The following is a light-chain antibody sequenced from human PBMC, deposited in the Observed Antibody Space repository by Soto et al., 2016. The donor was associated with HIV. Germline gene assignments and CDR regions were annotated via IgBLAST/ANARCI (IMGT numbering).Light chain of an antibody. Sequence: DIVMTQTPLSLSVTPGQPASISCKSTQRLLHGNGNTYSSWYLQKPGQPPQLLIYEVSKRFSGVPNRFRGSGSGTDFTLKISRVEAEDVGIYYCMQGTHWPPYTFGQGTNLEIK. J-gene: IGKJ2*01. CDR2: EVS. CDR3: MQGTHWPPYT. CDR1: QRLLHGNGNTY. V-gene: IGKV2-29*03.